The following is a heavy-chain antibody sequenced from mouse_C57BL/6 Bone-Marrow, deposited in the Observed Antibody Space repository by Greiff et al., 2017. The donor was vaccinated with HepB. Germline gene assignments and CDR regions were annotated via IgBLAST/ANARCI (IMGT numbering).Heavy chain of an antibody. V-gene: IGHV1-78*01. CDR2: IYPRDGST. CDR3: ARQDHSNYYAMDY. Sequence: VKLQESDAELVKPGASVKISCKVSGYTFTDHTIHWMKQRPEQGLEWIGYIYPRDGSTKYNENFKGKATLTADKSSSTAYMQLNSLTSEDSAVYFCARQDHSNYYAMDYWGQGTSVTVSS. J-gene: IGHJ4*01. CDR1: GYTFTDHT. D-gene: IGHD2-5*01.